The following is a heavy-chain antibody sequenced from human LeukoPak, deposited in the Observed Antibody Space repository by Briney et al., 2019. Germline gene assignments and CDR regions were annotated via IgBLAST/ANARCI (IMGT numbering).Heavy chain of an antibody. J-gene: IGHJ6*02. CDR3: AATIAADTVYYGMDV. D-gene: IGHD6-13*01. CDR1: GYTFTSYD. V-gene: IGHV1-69*06. Sequence: SVKVSCKASGYTFTSYDINWVRQATGQGLEWMGGIIPIFGTANYAQKFQERVTITWDMSTSTAYMELSSLRSEDTAVYYCAATIAADTVYYGMDVWGQGTTVTVSS. CDR2: IIPIFGTA.